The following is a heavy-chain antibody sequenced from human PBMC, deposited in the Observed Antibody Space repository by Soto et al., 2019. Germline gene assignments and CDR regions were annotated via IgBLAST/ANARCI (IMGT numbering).Heavy chain of an antibody. CDR2: IYYSGST. Sequence: LSLTCTVSGGSISSYYWSRIRQPPGKGLEWIGYIYYSGSTNYNPSLKSRVTISVDTSKNQFSLKLSSVTAADTAVYYCARWTSNWFDPWGQGTLVTVSS. CDR1: GGSISSYY. CDR3: ARWTSNWFDP. D-gene: IGHD4-17*01. J-gene: IGHJ5*02. V-gene: IGHV4-59*01.